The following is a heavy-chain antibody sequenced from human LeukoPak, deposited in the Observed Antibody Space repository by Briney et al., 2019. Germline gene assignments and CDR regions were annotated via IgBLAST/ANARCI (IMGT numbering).Heavy chain of an antibody. Sequence: SETLSLTCTVSGVSISGHYWSWIRQPPGKGLEWIGYIYHSGTTDYNPSLKSRLTISVDTSKNQFSLNLRSMTTADTAVYYCARGGGGYAADYWAQGTLVTVSS. J-gene: IGHJ4*02. D-gene: IGHD5-12*01. CDR2: IYHSGTT. V-gene: IGHV4-59*11. CDR3: ARGGGGYAADY. CDR1: GVSISGHY.